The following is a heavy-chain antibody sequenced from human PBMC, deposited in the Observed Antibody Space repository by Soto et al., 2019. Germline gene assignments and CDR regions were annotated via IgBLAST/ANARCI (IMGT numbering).Heavy chain of an antibody. D-gene: IGHD1-26*01. CDR2: ISGSGGST. CDR3: AKDGTPRHLSGSYVDY. CDR1: GFTFSSYA. V-gene: IGHV3-23*01. Sequence: GGSLRLSCAASGFTFSSYAMSWVRQAPGKGLEWVSAISGSGGSTYYADSVKGRFTISRDNSKNTLYLQMNSLRAEDTAVYYCAKDGTPRHLSGSYVDYWGQGTLVTVSS. J-gene: IGHJ4*02.